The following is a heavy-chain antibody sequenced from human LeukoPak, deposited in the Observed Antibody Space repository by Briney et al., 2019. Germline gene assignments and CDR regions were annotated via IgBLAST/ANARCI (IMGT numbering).Heavy chain of an antibody. CDR3: ARGYCSSTSCQYYFDY. CDR1: GYTFTNYA. D-gene: IGHD2-2*01. CDR2: INAGNGDT. Sequence: ASVNVSCKASGYTFTNYALHWVRQAPAQRDERMGWINAGNGDTKYSQKFQGRVTITRDTSANTAYMELSSLRSEDTAVYHCARGYCSSTSCQYYFDYWGQGTLVTVSS. J-gene: IGHJ4*02. V-gene: IGHV1-3*01.